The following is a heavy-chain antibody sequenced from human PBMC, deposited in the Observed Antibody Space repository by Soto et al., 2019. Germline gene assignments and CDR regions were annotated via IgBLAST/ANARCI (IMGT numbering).Heavy chain of an antibody. CDR2: MNQDGSEI. Sequence: EVQLVESGGGLVQPGGSLKLSCAASGFTFSSYLMSWVRQAPGKGLEWVANMNQDGSEIYYVDSVRGRFTISRDNAENSLYLQMTSLRAEDTAVYYCARGRSLLWFGEPRGQGTLVTVSS. CDR1: GFTFSSYL. J-gene: IGHJ4*02. D-gene: IGHD3-10*01. CDR3: ARGRSLLWFGEP. V-gene: IGHV3-7*01.